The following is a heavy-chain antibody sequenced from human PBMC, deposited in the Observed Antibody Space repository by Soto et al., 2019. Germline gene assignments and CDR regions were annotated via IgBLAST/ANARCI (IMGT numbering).Heavy chain of an antibody. D-gene: IGHD6-19*01. Sequence: SISSYYWGWILHAPGKGLEWVAVISYDGSNKYYADSVKGRFTISRDNSKNTLYLQMNSLRAEDTAVYYCARDILAVAGTLDYWGQGTLVTVSS. V-gene: IGHV3-30*19. CDR1: SISSYY. CDR3: ARDILAVAGTLDY. CDR2: ISYDGSNK. J-gene: IGHJ4*02.